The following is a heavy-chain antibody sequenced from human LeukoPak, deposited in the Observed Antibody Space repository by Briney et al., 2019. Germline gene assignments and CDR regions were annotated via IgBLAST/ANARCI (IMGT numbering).Heavy chain of an antibody. CDR3: AREDTAMANFDY. CDR2: IYYSGST. Sequence: SETLSLTCTVSGGSISSGGYYWSWIRQHPGKGLEWIGYIYYSGSTYYNPSPKSRVTISVDTSKNQFSLKLSSVTAADTAVYYCAREDTAMANFDYWGQGTLVTVSS. J-gene: IGHJ4*02. V-gene: IGHV4-31*03. CDR1: GGSISSGGYY. D-gene: IGHD5-18*01.